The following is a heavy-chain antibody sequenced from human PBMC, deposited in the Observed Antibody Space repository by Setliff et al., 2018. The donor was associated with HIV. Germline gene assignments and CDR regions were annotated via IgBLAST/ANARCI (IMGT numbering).Heavy chain of an antibody. J-gene: IGHJ6*02. CDR3: ANLRGEEAGNFYYFYFGLDV. Sequence: SLKVSCKASGGSLRSLSINWVRQAPGQGLEWMAGTIPKFGTSNYAHKFQGRMTITADESTSTAYMELTGLRSEDTAVYYCANLRGEEAGNFYYFYFGLDVWGQGTTVTVSS. CDR1: GGSLRSLS. V-gene: IGHV1-69*13. D-gene: IGHD2-21*02. CDR2: TIPKFGTS.